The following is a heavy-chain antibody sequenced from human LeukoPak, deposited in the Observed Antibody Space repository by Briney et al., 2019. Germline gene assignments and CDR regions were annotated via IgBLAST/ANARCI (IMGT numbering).Heavy chain of an antibody. J-gene: IGHJ4*02. CDR2: INSDGSST. D-gene: IGHD3-22*01. Sequence: GGSLRLSCAASGFTFSSYWMHWVRQAPGKGLVWVSRINSDGSSTSYADSVKGRFTISRDNAKNTLYLRMNSLRAEDTAVYYCARGYYDSSGYYDYWGQGTLVTVSS. CDR1: GFTFSSYW. V-gene: IGHV3-74*01. CDR3: ARGYYDSSGYYDY.